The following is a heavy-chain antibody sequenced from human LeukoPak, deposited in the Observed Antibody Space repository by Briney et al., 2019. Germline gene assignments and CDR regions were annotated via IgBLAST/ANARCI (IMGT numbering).Heavy chain of an antibody. CDR1: GFTFSNYA. V-gene: IGHV3-23*01. Sequence: GGSLRLSCAASGFTFSNYAMIWVRQAPGKGLEWVSAITGSYNAQYADSVKGRFTISRDNSKNTLYLQMNSLRAEDTAVYYCAKADYYDSSGYLMDYWGQGTLVTVSS. CDR2: ITGSYNA. CDR3: AKADYYDSSGYLMDY. J-gene: IGHJ4*02. D-gene: IGHD3-22*01.